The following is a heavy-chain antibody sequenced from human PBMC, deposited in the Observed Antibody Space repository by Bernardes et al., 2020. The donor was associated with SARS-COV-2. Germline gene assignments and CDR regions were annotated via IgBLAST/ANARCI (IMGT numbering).Heavy chain of an antibody. CDR2: ISTGGSTQ. CDR1: GFTFSSYV. D-gene: IGHD5-18*01. CDR3: AREYTYGFDS. J-gene: IGHJ4*02. Sequence: GGSLRLSCAASGFTFSSYVMNWVRQAPGKGLEWVSYISTGGSTQYYADSVKGRFTISRDNAKNSLYLQMNSLRAEDTAVYYCAREYTYGFDSWGQGTLVTFSS. V-gene: IGHV3-48*03.